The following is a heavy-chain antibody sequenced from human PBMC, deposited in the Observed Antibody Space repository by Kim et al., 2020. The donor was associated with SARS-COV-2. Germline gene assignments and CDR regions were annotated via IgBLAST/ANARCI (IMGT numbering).Heavy chain of an antibody. CDR1: GYTFTSYA. J-gene: IGHJ6*02. CDR2: INTNTGNP. CDR3: ARGWELLVDYYGMDV. V-gene: IGHV7-4-1*02. D-gene: IGHD1-26*01. Sequence: ASVKVSCKASGYTFTSYAMNWVRQAPGQGLEWMGWINTNTGNPTYAQGFTGRFVFSLDTSVSTAYLQISSLKAEDTAVYYCARGWELLVDYYGMDVWGQGTTVTVSS.